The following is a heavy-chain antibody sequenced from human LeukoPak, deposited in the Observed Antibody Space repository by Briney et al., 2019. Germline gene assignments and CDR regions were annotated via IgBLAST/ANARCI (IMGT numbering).Heavy chain of an antibody. CDR2: IYSGGST. V-gene: IGHV3-53*01. J-gene: IGHJ4*02. CDR1: GFTVSSNY. CDR3: ARGPGYGHYFDY. Sequence: GGSLRLSCAASGFTVSSNYMSWVRQAPGKGLEWVSVIYSGGSTYYADSVKGRFTISRDNARYSLYLQMNSLRDEDTAVYYCARGPGYGHYFDYWGQGALVTVSS. D-gene: IGHD5-12*01.